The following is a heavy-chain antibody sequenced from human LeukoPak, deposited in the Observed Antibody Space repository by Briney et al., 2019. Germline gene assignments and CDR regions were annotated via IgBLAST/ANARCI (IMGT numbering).Heavy chain of an antibody. D-gene: IGHD3-3*01. CDR1: GGSISSYY. CDR2: IYYSGST. CDR3: ARRYDFWSGYPTFDI. Sequence: PSETLSLTCTDSGGSISSYYWGWIRQPPGKGLEWIGSIYYSGSTYYNPSLKSRVTISVDTSKNQFSLKLSSVTAADTAVYYCARRYDFWSGYPTFDIWGQGTMVTVSS. V-gene: IGHV4-39*01. J-gene: IGHJ3*02.